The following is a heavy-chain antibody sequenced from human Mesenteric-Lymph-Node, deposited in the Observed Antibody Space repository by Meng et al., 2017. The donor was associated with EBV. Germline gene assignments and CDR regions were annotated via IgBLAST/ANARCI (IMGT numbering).Heavy chain of an antibody. Sequence: HLQEAGPGLVTPSETLSLPCSVSGDSVNSATYYWSWIRKPPGKGLEWIASVHSTGSTNYNPSLMSRVTISLDTSKSQFSLTLTYVTAADTAVYYCASQGYYDSGAWGDYFDYWGQGSLVTVSS. D-gene: IGHD3-22*01. J-gene: IGHJ4*02. V-gene: IGHV4-61*01. CDR2: VHSTGST. CDR1: GDSVNSATYY. CDR3: ASQGYYDSGAWGDYFDY.